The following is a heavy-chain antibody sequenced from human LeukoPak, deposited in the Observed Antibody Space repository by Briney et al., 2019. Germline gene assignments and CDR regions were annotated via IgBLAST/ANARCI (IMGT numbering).Heavy chain of an antibody. CDR1: GFTFNIYS. D-gene: IGHD1-26*01. Sequence: GGSLRLSCAASGFTFNIYSMNWVRQAPGKGLEWVSGISTSGDRTYYADSVKGRFTISRDNSKNTLYLQMNSLRAEDTAEYYCARSAVGTSCCTAVDYWGQGTLVTVSS. CDR3: ARSAVGTSCCTAVDY. V-gene: IGHV3-23*01. J-gene: IGHJ4*02. CDR2: ISTSGDRT.